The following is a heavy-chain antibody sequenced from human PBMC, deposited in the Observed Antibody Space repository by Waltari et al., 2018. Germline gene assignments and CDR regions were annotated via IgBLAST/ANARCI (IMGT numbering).Heavy chain of an antibody. CDR1: GFSFSDHY. J-gene: IGHJ4*02. Sequence: EVQLVESGGGLVQPGGSLRLSCAASGFSFSDHYIDWVRQAPGKGLAWVGRTRNKVNSYTTEYAASVKGRFTISRDDSKNSLHLQMNSLKTEDTAVYYCAREAATIQTYFDYWGQGTLVTVSS. CDR2: TRNKVNSYTT. CDR3: AREAATIQTYFDY. D-gene: IGHD5-12*01. V-gene: IGHV3-72*01.